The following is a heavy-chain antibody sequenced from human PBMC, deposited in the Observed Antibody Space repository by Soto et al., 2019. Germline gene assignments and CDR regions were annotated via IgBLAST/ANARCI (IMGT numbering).Heavy chain of an antibody. J-gene: IGHJ4*02. CDR3: ASGDAWEVLFVY. D-gene: IGHD1-26*01. CDR2: IYFSGST. Sequence: ASETLSLTCTVFGASVNSGGYYWSWIRQLPGKGLEWIGYIYFSGSTYYNPSLESRVSISLDTSQNQFSLNLRSVTAADTALYFCASGDAWEVLFVYWGPGTLVTVSS. CDR1: GASVNSGGYY. V-gene: IGHV4-31*03.